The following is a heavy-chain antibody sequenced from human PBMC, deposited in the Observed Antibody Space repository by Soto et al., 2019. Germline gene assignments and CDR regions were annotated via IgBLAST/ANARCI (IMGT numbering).Heavy chain of an antibody. CDR2: IYYSGST. CDR3: ARQRVIAAAGSIDY. Sequence: PSETLALTCTVSGGSISSSSYYWGWIRQPPGKGLEWIGSIYYSGSTYYNPSLKSRVTISVDTSKNQFSLKLSSVTAADTAVYYCARQRVIAAAGSIDYWGQGTLVTVYS. V-gene: IGHV4-39*01. D-gene: IGHD6-13*01. J-gene: IGHJ4*02. CDR1: GGSISSSSYY.